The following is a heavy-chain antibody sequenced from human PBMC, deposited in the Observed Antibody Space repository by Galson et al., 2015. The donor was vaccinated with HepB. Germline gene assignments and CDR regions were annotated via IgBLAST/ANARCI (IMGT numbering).Heavy chain of an antibody. CDR2: ISYDGSDK. CDR1: GFTFSSYG. CDR3: AKDCTNGVCLDF. V-gene: IGHV3-30*18. Sequence: SLRLSCAASGFTFSSYGMHWVRQAPGKGLEWVAVISYDGSDKYYADSVKGRFAISRDNSKNTLYLQMNSLRAEDTAVYYCAKDCTNGVCLDFWGQGTLVTVSS. D-gene: IGHD2-8*01. J-gene: IGHJ4*02.